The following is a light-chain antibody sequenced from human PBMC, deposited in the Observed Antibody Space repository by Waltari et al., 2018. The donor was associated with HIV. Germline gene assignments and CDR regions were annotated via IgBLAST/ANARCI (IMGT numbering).Light chain of an antibody. CDR3: SSYSRGALL. CDR1: SNDIGSYNY. J-gene: IGLJ2*01. V-gene: IGLV2-14*01. CDR2: EVS. Sequence: QSVLTQPASVSGSPGQSLTLSCTGTSNDIGSYNYVSWYQQSPDKAPKRTIYEVSYRPSVVSSRFSGSKSGNTASLTISGLQTEDEAYYHCSSYSRGALLFGGGTKVTVL.